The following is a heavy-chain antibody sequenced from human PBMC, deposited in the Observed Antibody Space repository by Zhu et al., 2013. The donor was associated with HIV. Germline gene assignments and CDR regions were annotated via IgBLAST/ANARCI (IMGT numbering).Heavy chain of an antibody. Sequence: QVQLVQSGAEVKRPGASVKVSCKASGFTFTVYYINWVRQAPGQGPEWMGWINPSGDTNYAQRFQGRVIMTRDTSINTAYMELSRLRSDDTAVYYCARVSILEVPAPRLDYWGQGTLVTVSS. D-gene: IGHD2-15*01. CDR1: GFTFTVYY. J-gene: IGHJ4*02. V-gene: IGHV1-2*02. CDR3: ARVSILEVPAPRLDY. CDR2: INPSGDT.